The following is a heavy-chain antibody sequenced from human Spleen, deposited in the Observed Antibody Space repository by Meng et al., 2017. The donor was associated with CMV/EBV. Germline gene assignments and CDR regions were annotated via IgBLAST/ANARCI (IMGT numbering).Heavy chain of an antibody. CDR1: GGSISSYY. CDR2: IYYSGST. V-gene: IGHV4-59*01. J-gene: IGHJ5*02. Sequence: SETLSLTCTVSGGSISSYYWSWIRQPPGKGLEWIGYIYYSGSTNYNPSLKSRVTLSVDKSKNQFSLKLSSVTAADTAVYYCARGHIAAAGADWFDPWGQGTLVTVSS. D-gene: IGHD6-13*01. CDR3: ARGHIAAAGADWFDP.